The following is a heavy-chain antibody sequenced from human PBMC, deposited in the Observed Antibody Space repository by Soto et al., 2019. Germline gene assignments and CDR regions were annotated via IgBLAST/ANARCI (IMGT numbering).Heavy chain of an antibody. CDR1: GGSISSGGYS. Sequence: PSETLSLTCAVSGGSISSGGYSWGWIRQPPGKGLEWIGYMYHSGSTYYNPSLKSRVTISIDRSKNQFSLKLSSVTAADTAVYYYARVPYYWGQGILVTVSS. D-gene: IGHD2-2*01. CDR2: MYHSGST. CDR3: ARVPYY. J-gene: IGHJ4*02. V-gene: IGHV4-30-2*01.